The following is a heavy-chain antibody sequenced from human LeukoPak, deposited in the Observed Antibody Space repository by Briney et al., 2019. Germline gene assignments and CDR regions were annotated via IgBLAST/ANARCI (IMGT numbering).Heavy chain of an antibody. Sequence: SETLSLTCTVSGGSISSYYWSWIRQPPGKGLEWIGYIYYSGSTNYNPSLKSRVTISVDTSKNQFSLKLSSVTAADTAVYYCARSDLYYDSSGYVYWGQGTLVTVSS. CDR1: GGSISSYY. V-gene: IGHV4-59*01. J-gene: IGHJ4*02. CDR2: IYYSGST. D-gene: IGHD3-22*01. CDR3: ARSDLYYDSSGYVY.